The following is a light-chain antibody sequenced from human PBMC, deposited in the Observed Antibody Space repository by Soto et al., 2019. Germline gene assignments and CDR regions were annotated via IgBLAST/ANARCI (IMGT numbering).Light chain of an antibody. J-gene: IGKJ5*01. V-gene: IGKV3-11*01. CDR2: AVS. Sequence: EIVLTQSPATLSLSPGAGATLSCRASQSVTTRLAWYQQKPGQAPRLLIHAVSTRAAGIPARCSGSGSATDFSLTISSLEPEDCAAYYCQQRSTWPPVTFGPGTRLEI. CDR3: QQRSTWPPVT. CDR1: QSVTTR.